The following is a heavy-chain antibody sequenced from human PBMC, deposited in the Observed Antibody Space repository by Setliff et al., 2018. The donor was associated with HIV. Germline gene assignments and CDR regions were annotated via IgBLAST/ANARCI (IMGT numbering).Heavy chain of an antibody. CDR1: GGTFSSYA. J-gene: IGHJ4*02. CDR3: ASLEGDGYNWDY. Sequence: SVKVSCKASGGTFSSYAISWVRQAPGQGLEWMGGIIPILGIANYAQKFQGRVTITADESTSTAYMELSSLRSVDTAVYYCASLEGDGYNWDYWGQGTLVTVSS. D-gene: IGHD5-12*01. V-gene: IGHV1-69*10. CDR2: IIPILGIA.